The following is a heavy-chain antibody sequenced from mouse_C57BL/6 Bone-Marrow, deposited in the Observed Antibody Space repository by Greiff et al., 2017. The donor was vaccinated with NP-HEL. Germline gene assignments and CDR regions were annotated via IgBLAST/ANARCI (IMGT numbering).Heavy chain of an antibody. CDR3: TRRTRPFDY. CDR1: GYTFTDYE. Sequence: VQLQQSGAELVRPGASVTLSCKASGYTFTDYEMHWVKQTPVHGLEWIGAIDPETGGTAYNQKFKGKAILTADKSSSTAYMELRSLTSEDSAVYYCTRRTRPFDYWGQGTTLTVSS. V-gene: IGHV1-15*01. J-gene: IGHJ2*01. CDR2: IDPETGGT. D-gene: IGHD3-2*02.